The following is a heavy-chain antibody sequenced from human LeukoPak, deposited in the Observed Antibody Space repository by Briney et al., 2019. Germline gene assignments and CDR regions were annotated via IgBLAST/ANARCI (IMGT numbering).Heavy chain of an antibody. Sequence: PGGSLRLSCAASGFTFSSYGMHWVRQAPGKGLEWVAFIRYDGSNKYYADSVKGRFTISRDNSKNTLYLQMNSLRAEDTAVYYCAKGLRYYDSSGQGLDYWGQGTLVTVSS. V-gene: IGHV3-30*02. D-gene: IGHD3-22*01. J-gene: IGHJ4*02. CDR1: GFTFSSYG. CDR3: AKGLRYYDSSGQGLDY. CDR2: IRYDGSNK.